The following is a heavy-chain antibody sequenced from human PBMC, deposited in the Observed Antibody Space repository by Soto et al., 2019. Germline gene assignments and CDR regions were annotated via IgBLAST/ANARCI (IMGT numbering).Heavy chain of an antibody. V-gene: IGHV3-30*18. J-gene: IGHJ3*02. CDR2: ISDDGSYN. D-gene: IGHD1-26*01. Sequence: WGTLRLSCAASGFSFTTYDMHWVCQAPAKGLEWVAVISDDGSYNCYGDAVKARFTSSRDTSKNAVYLEMNSLRPEDAAVYYCAKGLLAIVGTTLPRDDFNIWGQGTMVTISS. CDR3: AKGLLAIVGTTLPRDDFNI. CDR1: GFSFTTYD.